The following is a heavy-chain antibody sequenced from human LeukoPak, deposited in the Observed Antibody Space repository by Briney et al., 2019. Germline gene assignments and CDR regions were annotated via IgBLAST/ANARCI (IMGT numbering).Heavy chain of an antibody. D-gene: IGHD3-16*01. Sequence: GESLKISCKGSGYSFTNHWIGWVRQMPGKGLEWMGIIYPGDSDTKYSPSFQGQVIISVDKSISTAYLQWSSLKASDTAMYYCARRGWGDNWFDPWGQGTLVTVSS. CDR2: IYPGDSDT. CDR1: GYSFTNHW. V-gene: IGHV5-51*01. J-gene: IGHJ5*02. CDR3: ARRGWGDNWFDP.